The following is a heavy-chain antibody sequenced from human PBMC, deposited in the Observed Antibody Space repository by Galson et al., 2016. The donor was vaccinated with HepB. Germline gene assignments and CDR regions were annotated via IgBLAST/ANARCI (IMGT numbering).Heavy chain of an antibody. Sequence: RQPPGKGLEWIGTIFYSGNTYYNPSLKSRVTISVDTSKNQFSMKLTSVTAADTAIYYCARLTPDGYNLYFDYWGQGALVTVSS. J-gene: IGHJ4*02. CDR3: ARLTPDGYNLYFDY. V-gene: IGHV4-39*01. CDR2: IFYSGNT. D-gene: IGHD5-24*01.